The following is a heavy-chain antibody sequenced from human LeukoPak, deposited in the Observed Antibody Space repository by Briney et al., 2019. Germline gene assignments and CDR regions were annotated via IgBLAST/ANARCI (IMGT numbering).Heavy chain of an antibody. J-gene: IGHJ4*02. CDR2: IYYSGGS. CDR1: GGSVSSYY. Sequence: SETLSLTCTVSGGSVSSYYWNWVRQPPGEGLEWICYIYYSGGSNYNPSLKSRVTTSVDTSKNQFSLKLSSVTAADTAMYYCARDLARGRSGLDYWGQGTLVTVSS. V-gene: IGHV4-59*02. D-gene: IGHD3-3*01. CDR3: ARDLARGRSGLDY.